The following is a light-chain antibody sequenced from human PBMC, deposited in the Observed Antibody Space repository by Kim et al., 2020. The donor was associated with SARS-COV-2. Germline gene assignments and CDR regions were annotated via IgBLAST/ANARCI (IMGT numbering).Light chain of an antibody. CDR3: LLYYGGGWV. V-gene: IGLV7-43*01. J-gene: IGLJ3*02. CDR1: TGAVTSGYY. CDR2: STN. Sequence: QAVVTQEPSLTVSPGGTVTLTCASTTGAVTSGYYPNWFQQKPGQAPRALIYSTNNKYSWTPARFSGSLLGDKAALTLSGVQPEDEAEYYCLLYYGGGWVFGGGTQLTVL.